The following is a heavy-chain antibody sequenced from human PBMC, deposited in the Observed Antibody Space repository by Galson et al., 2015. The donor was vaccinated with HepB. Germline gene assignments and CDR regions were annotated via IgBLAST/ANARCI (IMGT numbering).Heavy chain of an antibody. CDR2: IYWNDDK. J-gene: IGHJ4*02. CDR3: AHRPSSTSYYDY. V-gene: IGHV2-5*01. Sequence: PALVKPTQTLTLTCTFSGFSLTTSRVSVGWIRQPPGEALEWLALIYWNDDKRYNPSLKSRLTITKDTSKNQVVLAMTYMDPVDTATYYCAHRPSSTSYYDYWGQGTLVTVSS. CDR1: GFSLTTSRVS. D-gene: IGHD2-2*01.